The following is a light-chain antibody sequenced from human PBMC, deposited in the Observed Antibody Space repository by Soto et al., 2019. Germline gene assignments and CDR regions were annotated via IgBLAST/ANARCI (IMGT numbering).Light chain of an antibody. CDR2: GAS. Sequence: EIVMTQSPVTLSVSPGERATLSCRASQSVSGNLAWYQQKVGQAPRLLIYGASTRATAIPARFSGSGSGTEFTLTISSLQSEDFAVYYCQKYNKWPLTFGGGTKVEIK. CDR1: QSVSGN. CDR3: QKYNKWPLT. J-gene: IGKJ4*01. V-gene: IGKV3-15*01.